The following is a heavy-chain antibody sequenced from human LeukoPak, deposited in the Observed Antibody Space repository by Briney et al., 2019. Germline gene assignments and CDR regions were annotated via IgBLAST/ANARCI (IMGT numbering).Heavy chain of an antibody. Sequence: GGSLRLSCAASGFTFSSYGMHWVRQAPGKGLEWVSYISSSSSTIYYADSVKGRFTISRDNAKNSLYLQMNSLRAEDTAVYYCARAPGYCSGGSCYWNWFDPWGQGTLVTVSS. D-gene: IGHD2-15*01. CDR1: GFTFSSYG. V-gene: IGHV3-48*01. CDR3: ARAPGYCSGGSCYWNWFDP. J-gene: IGHJ5*02. CDR2: ISSSSSTI.